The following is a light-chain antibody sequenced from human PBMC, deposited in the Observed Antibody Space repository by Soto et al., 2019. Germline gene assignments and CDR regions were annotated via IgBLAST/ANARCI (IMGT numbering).Light chain of an antibody. V-gene: IGKV1-5*03. CDR3: QHYNSYPAT. CDR1: QTISSW. Sequence: DIQMTQSPSTLSASLGDRVTITCRASQTISSWLAWYQQKPGKAPKFLMYKASSLESGVPSRFSGSGSGTEFTLTISSLQPDDFATNYCQHYNSYPATFGGGTKVEIK. CDR2: KAS. J-gene: IGKJ4*01.